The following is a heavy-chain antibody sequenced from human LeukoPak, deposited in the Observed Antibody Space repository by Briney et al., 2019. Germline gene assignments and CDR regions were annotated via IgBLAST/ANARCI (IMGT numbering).Heavy chain of an antibody. V-gene: IGHV4-34*01. CDR3: AGGYCSGGSCYGHYYYYGMDV. CDR2: INHSGST. Sequence: SETLSLTCAVYGGSFSGYYWSWIRQPPGKGLEWIGEINHSGSTNYNPSLKSRVTISVDTSKNQFSLKLSSVTAADTAVYYCAGGYCSGGSCYGHYYYYGMDVWGQGTTVTVSS. D-gene: IGHD2-15*01. CDR1: GGSFSGYY. J-gene: IGHJ6*02.